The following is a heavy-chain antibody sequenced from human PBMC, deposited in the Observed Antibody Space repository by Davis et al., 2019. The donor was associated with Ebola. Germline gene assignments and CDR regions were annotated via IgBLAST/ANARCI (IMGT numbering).Heavy chain of an antibody. CDR1: GYTFTSYG. CDR2: ISAYNGNT. CDR3: ARTSIVGTTTTASDI. D-gene: IGHD1-26*01. V-gene: IGHV1-18*04. J-gene: IGHJ3*02. Sequence: ASVKVSCKASGYTFTSYGISWVRQAPGQGLEWMGWISAYNGNTNYAQKLQGRVTMTTDTSTSTAYMELRSLRSDDTAVYFCARTSIVGTTTTASDIWGQGTKGHRLF.